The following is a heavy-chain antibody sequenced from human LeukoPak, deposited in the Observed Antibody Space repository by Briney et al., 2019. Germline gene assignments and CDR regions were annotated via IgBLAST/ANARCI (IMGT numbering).Heavy chain of an antibody. V-gene: IGHV3-30*18. CDR2: ISYDGSNK. J-gene: IGHJ4*02. CDR3: AKFIAAAGTDLDY. CDR1: GFTFSSYG. D-gene: IGHD6-13*01. Sequence: GGSLRLSCAASGFTFSSYGMHWVRQAPGKGLEWVAVISYDGSNKYYADSVKGRFTISRDNSKNTLYLQMNSLRAEDTAVYYCAKFIAAAGTDLDYWGQGTLVTVSS.